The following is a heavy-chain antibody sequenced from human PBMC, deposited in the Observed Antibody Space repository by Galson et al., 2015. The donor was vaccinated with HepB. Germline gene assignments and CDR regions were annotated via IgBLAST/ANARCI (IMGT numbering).Heavy chain of an antibody. CDR2: ISGSGGST. D-gene: IGHD3-10*01. J-gene: IGHJ4*02. V-gene: IGHV3-23*01. CDR3: AKWEVELGFGEIDY. Sequence: SLRLSCAASGFTFSSYAMSWVRQAPGKGLEWVSAISGSGGSTYYADSVKGRFTISRDNSKNTLYLQMNSLRAEDTAVYYCAKWEVELGFGEIDYWGQGTLVTVSS. CDR1: GFTFSSYA.